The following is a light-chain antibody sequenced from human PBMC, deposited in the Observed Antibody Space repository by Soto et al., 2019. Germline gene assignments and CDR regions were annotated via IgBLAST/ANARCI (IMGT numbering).Light chain of an antibody. CDR3: VQSTQLPSIT. Sequence: DIVMTQTPLSLSVTPGQPASISCKSSQSLLHIDGKTYFYWYLQKSRQPPQLLISEVSNLFSGVPDRFRGSGSGPDLSLKISRVEAEDVGVYYCVQSTQLPSITFGQGTRLEIK. CDR2: EVS. V-gene: IGKV2D-29*01. CDR1: QSLLHIDGKTY. J-gene: IGKJ5*01.